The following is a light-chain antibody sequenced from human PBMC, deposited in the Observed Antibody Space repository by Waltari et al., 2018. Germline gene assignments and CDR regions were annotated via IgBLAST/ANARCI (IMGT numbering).Light chain of an antibody. J-gene: IGKJ2*01. CDR3: QQSYSTPHT. V-gene: IGKV1-39*01. CDR2: AAS. CDR1: QSISRF. Sequence: DIQMTQSPSSLSAFVGDRISITCRASQSISRFLNWYQQKPGNAPKLLIFAASSLQSAVPSRFSGSGSVTDFTLTVYSLQPEDFATYYGQQSYSTPHTFGQGTKLEIK.